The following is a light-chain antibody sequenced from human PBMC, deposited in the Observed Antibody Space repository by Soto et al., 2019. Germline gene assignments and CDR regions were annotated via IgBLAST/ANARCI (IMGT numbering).Light chain of an antibody. J-gene: IGKJ2*01. CDR3: QQLNSYPPT. CDR1: QGISSY. V-gene: IGKV1-9*01. CDR2: AAS. Sequence: IQLTQSPSSLSASVGDRVTITCRASQGISSYLDWYQQKPGKAPKFLIYAASTLQRGVTSRFSGSGSGTDFTLTISSLQPEDFATYFCQQLNSYPPTFGQGTELEIK.